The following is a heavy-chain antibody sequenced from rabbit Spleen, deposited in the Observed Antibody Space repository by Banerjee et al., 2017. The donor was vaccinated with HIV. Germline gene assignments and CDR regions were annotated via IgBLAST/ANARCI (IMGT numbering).Heavy chain of an antibody. J-gene: IGHJ6*01. CDR1: GVSFSDKDV. CDR3: ARDQGTSFSTYGMDL. CDR2: INTATGKA. V-gene: IGHV1S45*01. D-gene: IGHD1-1*01. Sequence: EQLEESGGGLVQPEGSLTLTCTASGVSFSDKDVMCWVRQAPGKGLEWIACINTATGKAVYASWAKGRFTISKTSSTTVTLQMTSLTVADTATYFCARDQGTSFSTYGMDLWGQGTLVTVS.